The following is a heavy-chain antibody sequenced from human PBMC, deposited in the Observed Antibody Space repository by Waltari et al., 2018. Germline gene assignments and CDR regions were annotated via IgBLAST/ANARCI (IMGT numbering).Heavy chain of an antibody. CDR2: VSNNGDSA. CDR1: GFTFSSFS. D-gene: IGHD3-16*01. V-gene: IGHV3-64D*08. CDR3: VKDGPGAGWGDYDY. Sequence: EVQLVESGGGLVQPGGSLRLSCSAYGFTFSSFSMHWVRQAPGKGLEYVSAVSNNGDSAYYADSVKGRFTISRDNSKNTLYLQMTSLKAEDTAVYYCVKDGPGAGWGDYDYWGQGTLVTVSS. J-gene: IGHJ4*02.